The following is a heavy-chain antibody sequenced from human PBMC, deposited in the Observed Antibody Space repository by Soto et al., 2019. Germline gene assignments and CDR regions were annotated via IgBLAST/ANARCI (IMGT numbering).Heavy chain of an antibody. Sequence: ASVNVSCKASGYTFTSYAMHLVRQAPGQRLEWMGWINAGNGNTKYSQKFQGRVTITRDTSASTAYMELSSLRSEDTAVYYCARMVGRGVWGSYRPDAFDIWGQGTMVTVSS. D-gene: IGHD3-16*02. J-gene: IGHJ3*02. CDR1: GYTFTSYA. V-gene: IGHV1-3*01. CDR2: INAGNGNT. CDR3: ARMVGRGVWGSYRPDAFDI.